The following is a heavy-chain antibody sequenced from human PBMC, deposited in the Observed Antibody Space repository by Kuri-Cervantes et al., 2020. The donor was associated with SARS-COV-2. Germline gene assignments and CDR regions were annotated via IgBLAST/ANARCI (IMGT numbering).Heavy chain of an antibody. D-gene: IGHD3-3*01. CDR3: ARGVVTIYGFLVLLPAPGWLDP. Sequence: GSLRLSCAVYGESLSDYYWTWIRQPPMKGLEWIGEINHTGSATYNPSLKSRVTISVDTSKNLFSLKLTSVTAADTAVYSCARGVVTIYGFLVLLPAPGWLDPWGQGTLVTVSS. CDR2: INHTGSA. J-gene: IGHJ5*02. V-gene: IGHV4-34*01. CDR1: GESLSDYY.